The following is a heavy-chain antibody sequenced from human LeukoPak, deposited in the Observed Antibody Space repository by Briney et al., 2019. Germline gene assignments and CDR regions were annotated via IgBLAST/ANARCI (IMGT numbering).Heavy chain of an antibody. Sequence: GGSLRLSCAASGFTFSSYSMNWVRQAPGKGLEWVSSISSSSSYIYYADSVKGRFTISRDNAKNSLYLQMNSLRAEDTAVYYCARDRGGDFWSGYFGYWGQGTLVTVSS. J-gene: IGHJ4*02. D-gene: IGHD3-3*01. CDR3: ARDRGGDFWSGYFGY. CDR1: GFTFSSYS. V-gene: IGHV3-21*01. CDR2: ISSSSSYI.